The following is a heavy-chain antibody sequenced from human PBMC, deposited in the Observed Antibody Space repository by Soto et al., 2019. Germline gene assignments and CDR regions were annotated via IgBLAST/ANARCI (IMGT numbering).Heavy chain of an antibody. Sequence: QVQLVESGGGLVKPGGSLRLSCAASGFIFSDSYMNWIRQAPGKGLEWVSYISIDSTFTNYADSVEGRFTVSRDDAKNSLYLHMKSLRAEDAAVYFCARRGLSFDSWGQGTLVTVSS. CDR2: ISIDSTFT. CDR1: GFIFSDSY. D-gene: IGHD3-10*01. CDR3: ARRGLSFDS. V-gene: IGHV3-11*06. J-gene: IGHJ4*02.